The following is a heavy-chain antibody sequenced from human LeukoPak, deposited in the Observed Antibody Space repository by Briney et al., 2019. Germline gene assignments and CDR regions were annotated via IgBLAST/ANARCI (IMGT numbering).Heavy chain of an antibody. CDR3: AKSGYNRFDY. CDR2: IVNSGLST. J-gene: IGHJ4*02. D-gene: IGHD5-24*01. Sequence: GGSLRLSCEASGFTFSTYNMNWVRQAPGKGLEWVSGIVNSGLSTYYADSVKGRFTISRDNSKNTLYLQMNSLRAEDTAVYYCAKSGYNRFDYWGQGTLVTVSS. V-gene: IGHV3-23*01. CDR1: GFTFSTYN.